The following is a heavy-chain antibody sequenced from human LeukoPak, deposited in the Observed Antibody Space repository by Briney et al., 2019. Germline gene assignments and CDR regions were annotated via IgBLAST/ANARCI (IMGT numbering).Heavy chain of an antibody. J-gene: IGHJ4*02. CDR3: ARDRALGSGKYYFDY. D-gene: IGHD3-16*01. CDR2: IYISGST. V-gene: IGHV4-4*07. CDR1: GGSISSYY. Sequence: SETLSLTCTVSGGSISSYYWSWIRQPAGKGLEGIGRIYISGSTNYNPSLKSRVTISVDTSKNQFSLKLSSVTAADTAVYYCARDRALGSGKYYFDYWGQGTLVTVSA.